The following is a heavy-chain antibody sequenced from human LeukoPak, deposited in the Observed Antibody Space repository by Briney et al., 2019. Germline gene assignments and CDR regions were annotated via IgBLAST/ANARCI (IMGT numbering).Heavy chain of an antibody. Sequence: GGSLRLSCAASGFTFSSYSMNWVRQAPGKGLEWVSSISSSSSYIYYADSVKGRFTISRDNAKNSLYLQMNGLRAEDTAVYYCARKSGYYYDSSGLYWGQGTLVTVSS. CDR2: ISSSSSYI. D-gene: IGHD3-22*01. J-gene: IGHJ4*02. CDR1: GFTFSSYS. CDR3: ARKSGYYYDSSGLY. V-gene: IGHV3-21*01.